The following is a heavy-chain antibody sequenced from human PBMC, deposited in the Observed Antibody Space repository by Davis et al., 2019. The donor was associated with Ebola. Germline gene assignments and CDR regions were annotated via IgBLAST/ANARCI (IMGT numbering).Heavy chain of an antibody. CDR3: ARAPTGYVPYYFDY. J-gene: IGHJ4*02. V-gene: IGHV1-8*01. CDR1: GYTFTNYD. D-gene: IGHD3-9*01. Sequence: AASVKVSCKTSGYTFTNYDINWVRQATGQGLEWMGWMNPNSGNTGYAQKFQGRVTMTRNTSISTAYMELNSLRSEDTAVYYCARAPTGYVPYYFDYWGQGTLVTASS. CDR2: MNPNSGNT.